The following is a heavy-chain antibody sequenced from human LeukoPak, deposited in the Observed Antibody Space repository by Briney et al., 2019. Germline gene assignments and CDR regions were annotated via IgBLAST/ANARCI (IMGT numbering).Heavy chain of an antibody. CDR2: ISGSGGTT. J-gene: IGHJ5*02. Sequence: GGSLRLSCAASGFTFSNYWMTWVRQAPGKGLEWVSTISGSGGTTYYADSVKGRFTISRDNSKKTLYLQMNSLRAEDTAAYHCATDHLTDTESNHWGQGTLVTVSS. V-gene: IGHV3-23*01. CDR3: ATDHLTDTESNH. CDR1: GFTFSNYW. D-gene: IGHD2-8*02.